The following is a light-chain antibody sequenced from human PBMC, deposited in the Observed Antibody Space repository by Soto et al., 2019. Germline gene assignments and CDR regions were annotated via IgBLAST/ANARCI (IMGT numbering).Light chain of an antibody. V-gene: IGKV3-11*01. CDR2: DAS. CDR1: QSVGNW. CDR3: VRRDWPWT. Sequence: EVVLTQSPATVSLSPGERATLSCRASQSVGNWLAWYQQKPGQAPRLLIYDASNRATGIPARFSGSGSGTDFSLSLSSLEAEDSAVYYCVRRDWPWTAGQGTKVEIK. J-gene: IGKJ1*01.